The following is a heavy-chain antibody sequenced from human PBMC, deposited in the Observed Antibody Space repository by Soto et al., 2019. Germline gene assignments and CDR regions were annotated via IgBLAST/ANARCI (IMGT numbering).Heavy chain of an antibody. CDR3: ARDRKGAAAGTWWFDP. J-gene: IGHJ5*02. D-gene: IGHD6-13*01. CDR1: GYTFTSYG. Sequence: VASVKVSCKASGYTFTSYGISWVRQAPGQGLEWMGWISAYNGNTNYAQKLQGRVTMTTDTSTSTAYMELRSLRSDDTAVYYCARDRKGAAAGTWWFDPWGQGTLVTVSS. CDR2: ISAYNGNT. V-gene: IGHV1-18*01.